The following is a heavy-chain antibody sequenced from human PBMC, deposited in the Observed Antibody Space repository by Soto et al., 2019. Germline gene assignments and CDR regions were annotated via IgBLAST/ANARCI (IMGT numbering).Heavy chain of an antibody. CDR2: IDPSDSYT. J-gene: IGHJ6*02. CDR3: ARSVAARYYGMDV. Sequence: PGESLKISCNGSGYSFTSYWIRWVRQMPGKGLEWMGRIDPSDSYTNYSPSFQGHVTISADKSISTAYLQWSSLKASDTAMYYCARSVAARYYGMDVWGQGTTVTVSS. CDR1: GYSFTSYW. D-gene: IGHD6-6*01. V-gene: IGHV5-10-1*01.